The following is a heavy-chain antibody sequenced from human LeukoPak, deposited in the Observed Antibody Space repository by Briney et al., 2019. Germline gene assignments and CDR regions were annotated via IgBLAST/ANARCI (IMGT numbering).Heavy chain of an antibody. CDR1: GFTFSSYE. CDR2: ISSSGSTI. CDR3: ARGLAAFDI. V-gene: IGHV3-48*03. D-gene: IGHD3-16*01. Sequence: GGSLRLSCAASGFTFSSYEMNWVRQAPGKGLEWVSYISSSGSTIYYADSVKGRFNISRDNAKHSLYLQMNSLRAEDTAVYYCARGLAAFDIWGQGTMVTVSS. J-gene: IGHJ3*02.